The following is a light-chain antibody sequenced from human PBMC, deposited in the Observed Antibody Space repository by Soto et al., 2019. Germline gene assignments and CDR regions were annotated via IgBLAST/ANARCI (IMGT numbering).Light chain of an antibody. J-gene: IGLJ1*01. CDR2: EVS. V-gene: IGLV2-14*01. CDR3: SSYRSSRTCV. CDR1: SSDVGGYNY. Sequence: QSALTQPASVSGSPGQSITISCTGTSSDVGGYNYVSWYQQHPGKAPKLVIYEVSNRPSGVSNRFSGSKSANTASLTISGLQAEDEADYYCSSYRSSRTCVFGTGTKVTVL.